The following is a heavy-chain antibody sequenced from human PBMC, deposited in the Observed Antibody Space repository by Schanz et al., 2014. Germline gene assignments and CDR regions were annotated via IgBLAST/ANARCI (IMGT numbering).Heavy chain of an antibody. CDR2: IIPILGIA. CDR1: GGTFNSYT. CDR3: ARTIAYGGSSGYFDY. J-gene: IGHJ4*02. Sequence: QVQLVQSGAEVKKPGSSMKVSCKASGGTFNSYTINWVRQAPGQGLEWMGRIIPILGIANYAQKFQGRVTITADRSTSTAYMELSSLRSEDTAVYYCARTIAYGGSSGYFDYWGQGTLXTVSS. V-gene: IGHV1-69*02. D-gene: IGHD4-17*01.